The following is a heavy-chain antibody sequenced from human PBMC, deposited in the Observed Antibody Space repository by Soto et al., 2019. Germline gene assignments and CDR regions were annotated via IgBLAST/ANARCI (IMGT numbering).Heavy chain of an antibody. CDR1: GYTFTCYY. CDR2: INPNSGGT. V-gene: IGHV1-2*07. Sequence: ASLKVSCKASGYTFTCYYMHWERQAPGEGLVWMGWINPNSGGTNYAHKLQGMVTMTRDTSISTAYMELSRLSSDDTAVYYCVRGGDTAIGYGYWGQGTLVTVSS. J-gene: IGHJ4*02. CDR3: VRGGDTAIGYGY. D-gene: IGHD5-18*01.